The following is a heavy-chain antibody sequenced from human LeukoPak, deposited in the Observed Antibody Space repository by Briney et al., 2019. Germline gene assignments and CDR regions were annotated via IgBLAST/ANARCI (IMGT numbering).Heavy chain of an antibody. CDR1: GGTFISYA. CDR2: IIPIFGTA. Sequence: SVKVSCKASGGTFISYAISWVRQAPGQGLEWMGRIIPIFGTANYAPKFQGRVTITTDESTSTAYMELSSLRSEDTAVHYCAGGPMIERSPVGYWGQGTLVTVSS. D-gene: IGHD3-22*01. CDR3: AGGPMIERSPVGY. V-gene: IGHV1-69*05. J-gene: IGHJ4*02.